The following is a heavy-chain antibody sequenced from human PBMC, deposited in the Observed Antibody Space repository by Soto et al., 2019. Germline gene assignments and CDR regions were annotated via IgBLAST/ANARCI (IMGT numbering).Heavy chain of an antibody. D-gene: IGHD6-13*01. V-gene: IGHV1-24*01. CDR2: FDPEDGET. CDR3: ALRPREGIAAAGIRTYFDY. J-gene: IGHJ4*02. CDR1: GYTLTELS. Sequence: GASVKVSCKVSGYTLTELSMHWVRQAPGKGLEWMGGFDPEDGETIYAQKFQGRVTMTEDTSTDTAYMELSSLRSEDTAVYYCALRPREGIAAAGIRTYFDYWGQGTLVTVSS.